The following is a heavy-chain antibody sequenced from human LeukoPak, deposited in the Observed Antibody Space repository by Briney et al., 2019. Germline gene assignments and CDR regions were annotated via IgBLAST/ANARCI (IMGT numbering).Heavy chain of an antibody. CDR1: GGTFSSYA. V-gene: IGHV1-69*13. CDR3: ARVSITRGYCSGGSRYSLYYYYYYGMDV. CDR2: IIPIFGTA. Sequence: SVKVSCKASGGTFSSYAISWVRQAPGQGLEWMGGIIPIFGTANYAQKFQGRVTITADESTSTAYMELSSLRSEDTAVYYCARVSITRGYCSGGSRYSLYYYYYYGMDVWGQGTTVTVSS. J-gene: IGHJ6*02. D-gene: IGHD2-15*01.